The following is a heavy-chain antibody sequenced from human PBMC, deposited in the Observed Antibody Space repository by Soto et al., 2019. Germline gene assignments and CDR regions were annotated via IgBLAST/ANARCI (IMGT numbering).Heavy chain of an antibody. J-gene: IGHJ5*02. CDR3: ASIYVIRGYYYGNNWFDP. D-gene: IGHD3-22*01. CDR1: GASISSGDYY. V-gene: IGHV4-31*03. CDR2: IYYSGST. Sequence: SETLSLTCTVSGASISSGDYYWSWIRQHPGKGLEWIGYIYYSGSTYYNPSLKSRLTISIDTSKNQFSLKLSSVTAADTAVYYWASIYVIRGYYYGNNWFDPWGQGTLVTVSS.